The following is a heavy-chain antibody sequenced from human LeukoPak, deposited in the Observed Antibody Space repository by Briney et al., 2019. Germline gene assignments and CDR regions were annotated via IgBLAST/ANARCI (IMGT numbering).Heavy chain of an antibody. Sequence: GGSLRLSCAASGFTFSSYAMHWVRQAPGKGLEWVAVISYDGSNKYYADSVKGRFTISRDNSKNTLYLQMNSLRAEDTAEYYCAKDMTQSSWNPTLFDYWGQGTLVTVSS. V-gene: IGHV3-30-3*01. CDR1: GFTFSSYA. CDR2: ISYDGSNK. D-gene: IGHD6-13*01. J-gene: IGHJ4*02. CDR3: AKDMTQSSWNPTLFDY.